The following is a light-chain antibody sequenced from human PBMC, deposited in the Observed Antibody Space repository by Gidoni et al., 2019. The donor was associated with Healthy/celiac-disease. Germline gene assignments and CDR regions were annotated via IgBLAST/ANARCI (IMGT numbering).Light chain of an antibody. Sequence: DIQMTQYPSTLSASVGDSVTITCRASQSISSWLAWYQQKPGKAPKLLIYKASSLESGGPSRFSGSGSGTEFTLTISSLQPDDFATYYCQQYNSYPPTFGPGTKVDIK. CDR1: QSISSW. CDR2: KAS. J-gene: IGKJ3*01. CDR3: QQYNSYPPT. V-gene: IGKV1-5*03.